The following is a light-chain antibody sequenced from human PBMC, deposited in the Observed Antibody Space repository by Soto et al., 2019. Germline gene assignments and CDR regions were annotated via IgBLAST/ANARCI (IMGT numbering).Light chain of an antibody. J-gene: IGKJ1*01. CDR1: RNLLKANGYTY. CDR2: LGY. CDR3: MQTLESRT. V-gene: IGKV2-28*01. Sequence: DIVLTQSPLSLTVTPGEPASISCRSSRNLLKANGYTYFHWFLQKPGQSPQLLFCLGYNRDPGVPDRFSGTGSGTDFTLKISRVEAEDVGVYYCMQTLESRTFGQGTKVEIK.